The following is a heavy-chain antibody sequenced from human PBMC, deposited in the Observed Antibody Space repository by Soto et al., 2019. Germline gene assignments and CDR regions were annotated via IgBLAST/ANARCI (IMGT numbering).Heavy chain of an antibody. Sequence: QVQLQESGPGLVKPSETLSLTCTVSGGSISSYYWSWIRQPPGKGLEWIGYIYYSWSTNYNPSLTSRVTISVDTSKNQFSLKRSYVTAADTAVYYCARAGNYVFDPWGQGTLVTVSS. V-gene: IGHV4-59*01. CDR2: IYYSWST. J-gene: IGHJ5*02. D-gene: IGHD1-7*01. CDR3: ARAGNYVFDP. CDR1: GGSISSYY.